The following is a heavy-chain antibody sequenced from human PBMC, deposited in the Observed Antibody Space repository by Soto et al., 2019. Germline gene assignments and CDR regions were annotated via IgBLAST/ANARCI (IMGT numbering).Heavy chain of an antibody. CDR1: GYTFTSYY. CDR2: INPSGGST. Sequence: QVQLVQSGAEVKKPGASVKVSCKASGYTFTSYYMHWVRQAPGQGLEWMGIINPSGGSTSYAQKSQGRVTMTRDTSTSTVYMELSSLRSVDTAVYYCAKGGGYVGWFDPWGQGTLVTVSS. V-gene: IGHV1-46*01. CDR3: AKGGGYVGWFDP. J-gene: IGHJ5*02. D-gene: IGHD5-12*01.